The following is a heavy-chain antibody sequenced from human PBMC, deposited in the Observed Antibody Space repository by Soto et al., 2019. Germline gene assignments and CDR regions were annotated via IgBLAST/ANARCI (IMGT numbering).Heavy chain of an antibody. V-gene: IGHV1-24*01. Sequence: GASVKVSCKVSGYTLTELSMHWVRQAPGKGLEWMGGFDPEDGETIYAQKFQGRVTMTEDTSTDTAYMELSSLRSEDTAVYYCARGPRTYYYDSSGYYPDSPADYWGQGTRVTVPS. CDR1: GYTLTELS. D-gene: IGHD3-22*01. CDR3: ARGPRTYYYDSSGYYPDSPADY. J-gene: IGHJ4*02. CDR2: FDPEDGET.